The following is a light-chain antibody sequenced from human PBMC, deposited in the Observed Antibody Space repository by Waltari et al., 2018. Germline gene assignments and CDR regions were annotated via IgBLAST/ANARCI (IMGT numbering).Light chain of an antibody. V-gene: IGKV2-28*01. CDR3: MQALEAPLT. CDR2: LVS. Sequence: IVMTQSPFSLPVTPGEPASISCRSSQSLLYSNGYTYLDWYLQKPGQPPQLLIYLVSNRASGVPDRFSGSGSGTDFTLKISRVEAEDVGVYYCMQALEAPLTFGGGTK. J-gene: IGKJ4*01. CDR1: QSLLYSNGYTY.